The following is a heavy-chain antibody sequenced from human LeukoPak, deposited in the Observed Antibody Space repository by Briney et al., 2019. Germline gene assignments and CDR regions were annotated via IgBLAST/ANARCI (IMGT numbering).Heavy chain of an antibody. D-gene: IGHD6-6*01. J-gene: IGHJ4*02. CDR3: ARSRLIYSSSSSVDY. V-gene: IGHV5-51*01. CDR1: GYSFTNYW. Sequence: GESLKISCKGSGYSFTNYWIARVRQMPGKGLEWVGIIYPGDSDTRYSPSFQGQVTISADKSISTAYLQWSSLKASDTAMYYCARSRLIYSSSSSVDYWGQGTLVTVSS. CDR2: IYPGDSDT.